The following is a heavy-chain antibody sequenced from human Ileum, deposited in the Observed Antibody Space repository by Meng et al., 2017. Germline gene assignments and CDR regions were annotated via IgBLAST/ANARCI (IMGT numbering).Heavy chain of an antibody. CDR3: VYFWRGYFT. J-gene: IGHJ5*02. CDR1: GGSFSGYY. D-gene: IGHD3-3*01. CDR2: SDHFGNT. V-gene: IGHV4-34*01. Sequence: VQRQQWGAGLLKPSETLTLTCAVFGGSFSGYYCNWFRQPPGKGLEWIGGSDHFGNTIQNPSLKGRLTISVDTSKNQISLRLTSVVDADTAVYYCVYFWRGYFTSGQGTLVTVSS.